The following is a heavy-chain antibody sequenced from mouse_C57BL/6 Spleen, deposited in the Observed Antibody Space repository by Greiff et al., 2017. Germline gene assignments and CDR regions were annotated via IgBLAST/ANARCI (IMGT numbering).Heavy chain of an antibody. CDR2: IDPESGGT. V-gene: IGHV1-15*01. J-gene: IGHJ3*01. CDR1: GYSFTDYE. CDR3: TRDDCYGSGAY. Sequence: QVQLQQSGAELVRPGASVTLSCKASGYSFTDYEMHWVKQTPVHGLEWIGAIDPESGGTAYNQKFKGKALLTADKSSSTAYMVLRGLTSEDSAVYYCTRDDCYGSGAYWGQGTLVTVSA. D-gene: IGHD2-3*01.